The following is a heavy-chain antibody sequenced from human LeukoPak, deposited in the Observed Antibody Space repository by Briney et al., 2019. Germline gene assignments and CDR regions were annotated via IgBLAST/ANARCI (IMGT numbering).Heavy chain of an antibody. CDR1: GGSISSGGYY. Sequence: NPSETLSLTCTVSGGSISSGGYYWSWIRQHPGKGLEWIGYIYYSGSTYYNPSLKSRVTISVDTSKNQFSLKLSSVTAADTAVYYCARDNCSGGSCYFDYWGQGTLVTVSS. J-gene: IGHJ4*02. CDR3: ARDNCSGGSCYFDY. V-gene: IGHV4-31*03. D-gene: IGHD2-15*01. CDR2: IYYSGST.